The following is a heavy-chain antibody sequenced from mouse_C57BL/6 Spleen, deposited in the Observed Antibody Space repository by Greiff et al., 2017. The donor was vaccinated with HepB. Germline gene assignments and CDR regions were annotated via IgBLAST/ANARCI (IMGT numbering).Heavy chain of an antibody. Sequence: EVQLQESGGGLVQPGGSLKLSCAASGFTFSDYYMYWVRQTPEKRLEWVAYISNGGGSTYYPDTVKGRFTISRDNAKNTLYLQMSRLKSEDTAMYYCARQRTYAMDYWGQGTSVTVSS. CDR3: ARQRTYAMDY. CDR1: GFTFSDYY. V-gene: IGHV5-12*01. CDR2: ISNGGGST. J-gene: IGHJ4*01.